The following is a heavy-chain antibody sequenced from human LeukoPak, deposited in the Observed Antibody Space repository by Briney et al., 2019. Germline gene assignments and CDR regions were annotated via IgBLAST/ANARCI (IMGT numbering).Heavy chain of an antibody. Sequence: SDTLSLTCAVSGYSITSSSWWGWIRQPPGKGLEWIGYIYHSGTTNYNPSLQSRVTTSVDTSKNQFSLKLSSVTAVDTAVYYCARKENVYYYFDYWGQGTLVTVSS. D-gene: IGHD3-10*01. V-gene: IGHV4-28*01. CDR1: GYSITSSSW. CDR2: IYHSGTT. J-gene: IGHJ4*02. CDR3: ARKENVYYYFDY.